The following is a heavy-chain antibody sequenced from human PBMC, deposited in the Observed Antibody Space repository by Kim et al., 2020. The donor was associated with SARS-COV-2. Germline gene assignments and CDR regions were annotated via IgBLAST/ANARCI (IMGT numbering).Heavy chain of an antibody. CDR3: AKSFGGSDFGFDY. J-gene: IGHJ4*02. V-gene: IGHV3-30*18. CDR2: ISYNGSNK. Sequence: GGSLRLSCAASGFTFNTYGMRWVRQAPGKGLEWVAVISYNGSNKYYADSVKGRFTISRDNSKNTLYLQMNSLRIEDTDVYYCAKSFGGSDFGFDYWGQGTLVTVSS. D-gene: IGHD1-26*01. CDR1: GFTFNTYG.